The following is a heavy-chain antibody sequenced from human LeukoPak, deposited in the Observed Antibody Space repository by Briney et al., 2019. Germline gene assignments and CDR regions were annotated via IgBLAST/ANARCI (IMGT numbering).Heavy chain of an antibody. CDR2: ISGSGGST. CDR1: GFTFSSYA. D-gene: IGHD5-18*01. J-gene: IGHJ4*02. Sequence: GGSLRLSCAASGFTFSSYAMSWVRQAPGKGLEWVSAISGSGGSTYYADSVKGRFTISRDNSKNTLYLQMNSLRAEDTAVYYCAKDKRDVDTAMVTWLDYWGQGTLVTVSS. CDR3: AKDKRDVDTAMVTWLDY. V-gene: IGHV3-23*01.